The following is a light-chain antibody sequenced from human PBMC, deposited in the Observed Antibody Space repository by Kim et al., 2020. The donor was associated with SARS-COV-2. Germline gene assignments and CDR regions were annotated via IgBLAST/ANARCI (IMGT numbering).Light chain of an antibody. J-gene: IGKJ4*01. V-gene: IGKV1-39*01. CDR1: QSISRY. CDR3: QQSYSTLT. CDR2: AAS. Sequence: SASVGDRVTSTYRASQSISRYVNWYQQKPGKAPKLLIYAASSLQSGVPSRFSGSGSGTDFTLTISSLQPEDFATYYWQQSYSTLTFGGGTKVDIK.